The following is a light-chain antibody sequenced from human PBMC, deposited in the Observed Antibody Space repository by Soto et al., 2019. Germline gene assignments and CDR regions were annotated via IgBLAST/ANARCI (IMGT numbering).Light chain of an antibody. J-gene: IGKJ2*02. CDR3: QQYNNWPRT. CDR2: GAS. V-gene: IGKV3-15*01. Sequence: EVVMTQSPATLSVSPGERATLSCRASQSVSSNLAWYQQKPGQAPRLLIYGASTRATGIPDRFSGSESGTEFTLTISSLQSEDFAVYYCQQYNNWPRTFGQGTKLEIK. CDR1: QSVSSN.